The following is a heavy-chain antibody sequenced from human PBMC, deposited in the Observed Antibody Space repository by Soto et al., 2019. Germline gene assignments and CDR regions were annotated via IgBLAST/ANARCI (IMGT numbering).Heavy chain of an antibody. CDR3: AKGLRWLQMGHYFDY. Sequence: QVQLVESGGGVVQPGRSLRLSCAASGFTFSSYGMRWVRQAPGKGLEWVAVISYDGSDKYYADSVKGRFTISRDNSKNTMYLQMNSLRAEDTAVYYCAKGLRWLQMGHYFDYWGQGTLVTVSS. V-gene: IGHV3-30*18. CDR1: GFTFSSYG. J-gene: IGHJ4*02. CDR2: ISYDGSDK. D-gene: IGHD5-12*01.